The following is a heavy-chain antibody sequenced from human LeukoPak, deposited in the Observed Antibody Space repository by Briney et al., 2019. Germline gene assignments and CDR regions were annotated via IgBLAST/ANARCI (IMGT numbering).Heavy chain of an antibody. Sequence: SETLSLTCTVSGGSIRSSYYYWGWIRQPPGKGLEWIGTMYYSGSTYYNPSLKSRVTISVDTSKTQFSLKLNSVTAADTAVYYCARHWSAFDYWGQGTLVTVSS. J-gene: IGHJ4*02. CDR1: GGSIRSSYYY. CDR2: MYYSGST. V-gene: IGHV4-39*01. CDR3: ARHWSAFDY.